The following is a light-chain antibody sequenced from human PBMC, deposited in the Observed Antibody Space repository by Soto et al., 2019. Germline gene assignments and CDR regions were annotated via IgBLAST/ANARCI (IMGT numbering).Light chain of an antibody. J-gene: IGKJ1*01. CDR3: QQYGSSPPWT. Sequence: EIVLTQSPGTLSLSPGERATLSCRASQSVSSSYLAWYQQKPGQAPRLLIYGASSRATGIPDMFSGSGSGADFTLTISRPGPEDFAVYYCQQYGSSPPWTCGQGTKVEIK. CDR2: GAS. V-gene: IGKV3-20*01. CDR1: QSVSSSY.